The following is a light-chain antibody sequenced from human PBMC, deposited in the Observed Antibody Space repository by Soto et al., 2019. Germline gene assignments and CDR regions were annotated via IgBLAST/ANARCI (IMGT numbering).Light chain of an antibody. CDR3: KQYYSLIS. Sequence: DIQMTQSPSSLSASVGDRVTITCQASQYIDNYLNWFQKKPGKAPELLIYDSSNLRTGVPSRFSGSGSGTDFTFTISTLQPEDIATYYCKQYYSLISFGQGTKLEF. CDR1: QYIDNY. CDR2: DSS. V-gene: IGKV1-33*01. J-gene: IGKJ2*01.